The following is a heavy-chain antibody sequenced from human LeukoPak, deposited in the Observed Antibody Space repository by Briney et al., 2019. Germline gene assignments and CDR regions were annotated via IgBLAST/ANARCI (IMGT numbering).Heavy chain of an antibody. CDR1: GGTFSSYA. D-gene: IGHD6-19*01. CDR3: ARGPSSGWDAFDI. J-gene: IGHJ3*02. CDR2: IIPIFGTA. V-gene: IGHV1-69*13. Sequence: SVKVSCKASGGTFSSYAISWVRQAPGQGLEWMGGIIPIFGTANYAQKFQGRVTITADESTSTAYMELSSLRSDDTAVYYCARGPSSGWDAFDIWGQGTMVTVSS.